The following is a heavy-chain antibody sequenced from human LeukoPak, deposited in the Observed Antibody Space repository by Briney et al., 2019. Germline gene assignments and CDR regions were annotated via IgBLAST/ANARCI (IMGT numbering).Heavy chain of an antibody. V-gene: IGHV1-2*02. CDR1: GYTFTGYY. CDR3: ARASSGWDGAFDI. Sequence: ASVKVSCKASGYTFTGYYMHWVRQAPGQGLEWMGWINPNSGGTNYAQKFQGRVTMTRDTSISTAYMELSRLRSDDTAVCYCARASSGWDGAFDIWGQGTMVTVSS. J-gene: IGHJ3*02. CDR2: INPNSGGT. D-gene: IGHD6-19*01.